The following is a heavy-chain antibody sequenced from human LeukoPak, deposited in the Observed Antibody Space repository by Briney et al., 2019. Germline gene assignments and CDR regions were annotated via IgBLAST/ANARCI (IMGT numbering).Heavy chain of an antibody. V-gene: IGHV5-51*01. Sequence: GGSLKISCKGSGYSFTSYWIGWVRQMPGKGLEWMGIIYPGDSDTRYSPSFQGQVTISADKSISTAYLQWSSLKASDTAMYYCARRGDIVATLYYFDYWGQGTLVTVSS. D-gene: IGHD5-12*01. CDR3: ARRGDIVATLYYFDY. J-gene: IGHJ4*02. CDR1: GYSFTSYW. CDR2: IYPGDSDT.